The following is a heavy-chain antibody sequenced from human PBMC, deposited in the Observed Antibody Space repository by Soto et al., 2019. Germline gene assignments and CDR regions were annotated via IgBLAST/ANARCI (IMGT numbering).Heavy chain of an antibody. J-gene: IGHJ6*03. CDR2: MNPNSGNT. Sequence: ASVKVSWKASGYTITSYDINWVRQATGQGLEWMGWMNPNSGNTGYAQKFQGRVTMTRNTSISTAYMELSSLRSEDTAVYYCARGGYRGYSGYDKGAKGLYYYYYYMDVWGKGTTVTVSS. CDR1: GYTITSYD. V-gene: IGHV1-8*01. CDR3: ARGGYRGYSGYDKGAKGLYYYYYYMDV. D-gene: IGHD5-12*01.